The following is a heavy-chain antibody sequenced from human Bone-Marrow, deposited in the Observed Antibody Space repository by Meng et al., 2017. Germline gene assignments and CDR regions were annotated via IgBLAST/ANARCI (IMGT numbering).Heavy chain of an antibody. CDR1: GGSFSTYT. CDR2: LIPVLNKA. J-gene: IGHJ4*02. CDR3: ARGRGNQPLFDF. V-gene: IGHV1-69*10. Sequence: QVQLVQSGAEVKKPGSSVTVACKTSGGSFSTYTFSWVRQAPGQGLEWMGGLIPVLNKAKSAPRFQDRVTFTADEPTTTAYMELSSLTFEDTAVYFCARGRGNQPLFDFWGQGTLVTVSS. D-gene: IGHD2/OR15-2a*01.